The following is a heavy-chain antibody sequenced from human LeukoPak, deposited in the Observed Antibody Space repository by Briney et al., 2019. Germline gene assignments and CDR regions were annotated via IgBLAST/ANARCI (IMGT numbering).Heavy chain of an antibody. J-gene: IGHJ4*02. CDR2: ISAYNGNT. CDR1: GYTFTSYG. CDR3: ARDPQQPLSPYFDY. D-gene: IGHD6-13*01. Sequence: ASVKVSCKASGYTFTSYGISWVRQAPGQGLEWMGWISAYNGNTNYAQKLQGRVTMTTDTSTSAAYMELRSLRSDDTAVYYCARDPQQPLSPYFDYWGQGTLVTVSS. V-gene: IGHV1-18*01.